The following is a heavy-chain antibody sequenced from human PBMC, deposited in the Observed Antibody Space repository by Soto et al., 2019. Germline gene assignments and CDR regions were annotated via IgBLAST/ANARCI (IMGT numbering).Heavy chain of an antibody. J-gene: IGHJ6*02. Sequence: QVQLQQWGAGLLKPSETLSLTCAVYGGSFSGYYWSWIRQPPGKGLEWIGEINHSGSTNYNPSLRRRVTISVDTSKNQFSLKLSSVTAADTAVYYCARVGRTVCSSTRCFGFYYYYGMDVWGQGTTVTVSS. CDR2: INHSGST. D-gene: IGHD2-2*01. CDR3: ARVGRTVCSSTRCFGFYYYYGMDV. CDR1: GGSFSGYY. V-gene: IGHV4-34*01.